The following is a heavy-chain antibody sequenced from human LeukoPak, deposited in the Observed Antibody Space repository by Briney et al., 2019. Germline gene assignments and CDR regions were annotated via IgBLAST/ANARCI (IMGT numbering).Heavy chain of an antibody. CDR3: AKSTTVTQRGYFDY. D-gene: IGHD4-17*01. J-gene: IGHJ4*02. CDR1: GFTFSSYA. Sequence: GGSLRLSCAASGFTFSSYAMSWVRQAPGKGLEWVSAISGSGGSTYYADSVKGRFTISRDNSKNTLCLQMNSLRAEDTAVYYCAKSTTVTQRGYFDYWGQGTLVTVSS. CDR2: ISGSGGST. V-gene: IGHV3-23*01.